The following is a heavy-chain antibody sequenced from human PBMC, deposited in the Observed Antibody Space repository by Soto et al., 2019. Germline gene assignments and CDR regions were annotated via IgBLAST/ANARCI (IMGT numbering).Heavy chain of an antibody. D-gene: IGHD2-15*01. CDR2: FYPGDSDSGYNPSDS. V-gene: IGHV5-51*01. CDR3: ARLVVVVAAPYPENAFDI. Sequence: PGESLKISCQVSGYRFTDYWIGWVRQTPGKGLEWMGMFYPGDSDSGYNPSDSRYNPSFQGQVTLSADRSVTTAYVQWSSLKASDSAMYYCARLVVVVAAPYPENAFDIWGQGTMVTVSS. CDR1: GYRFTDYW. J-gene: IGHJ3*02.